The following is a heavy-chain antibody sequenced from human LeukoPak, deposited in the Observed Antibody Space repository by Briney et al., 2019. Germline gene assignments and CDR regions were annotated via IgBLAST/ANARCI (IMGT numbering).Heavy chain of an antibody. CDR2: ISGSGGST. CDR1: GFTVNSNY. D-gene: IGHD3-22*01. V-gene: IGHV3-23*01. J-gene: IGHJ4*02. CDR3: AKDRKNTMIVVGFDY. Sequence: GGSLRLSCAASGFTVNSNYMSWVRQAPGKGLEWVSGISGSGGSTYYADSVKGRFTISRDNSKNTLYLQMNSLRAEDTAVYYCAKDRKNTMIVVGFDYWGQGTLVTVSS.